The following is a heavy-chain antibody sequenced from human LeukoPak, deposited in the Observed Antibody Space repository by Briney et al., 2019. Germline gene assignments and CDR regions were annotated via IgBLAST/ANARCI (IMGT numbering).Heavy chain of an antibody. J-gene: IGHJ4*02. V-gene: IGHV1-2*02. Sequence: ASVKVSCKASGYTFTGYYMHWVRQAPGQGLEWMGWINPNSGGTNYAQKFQGRVTMTRDTSISTAYMELSGLRSDDTAVYYCARGFYGGNHYFDYWGQGTLVTVSS. D-gene: IGHD4-23*01. CDR3: ARGFYGGNHYFDY. CDR2: INPNSGGT. CDR1: GYTFTGYY.